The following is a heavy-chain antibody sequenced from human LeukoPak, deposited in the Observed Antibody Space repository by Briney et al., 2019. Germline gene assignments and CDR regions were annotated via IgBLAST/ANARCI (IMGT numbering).Heavy chain of an antibody. Sequence: SETLSLTCTVSGGSISSYYWSWIRQPPGKGLEWIGYIYYSGSTNYNPSLKSRVTISVDTSKNQFSLKLSSVTAADTAVYYCARGISDFWSGYLPDYFDYWGQGTLVTVSS. CDR3: ARGISDFWSGYLPDYFDY. D-gene: IGHD3-3*01. V-gene: IGHV4-59*12. CDR2: IYYSGST. J-gene: IGHJ4*02. CDR1: GGSISSYY.